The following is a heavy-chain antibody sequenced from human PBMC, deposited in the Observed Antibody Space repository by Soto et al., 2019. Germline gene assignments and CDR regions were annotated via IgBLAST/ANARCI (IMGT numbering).Heavy chain of an antibody. V-gene: IGHV5-10-1*01. J-gene: IGHJ4*02. D-gene: IGHD2-15*01. CDR2: IDPSDSYT. CDR1: GYSFTSYL. Sequence: PGESLKISCMGSGYSFTSYLISWVRQMPGKGLEWMGRIDPSDSYTNYSPSFQGHVTISADKSISTAYLQWSSLKASDTAMYYCARQYCSGGSCYHTDYWGQGTLVTVSS. CDR3: ARQYCSGGSCYHTDY.